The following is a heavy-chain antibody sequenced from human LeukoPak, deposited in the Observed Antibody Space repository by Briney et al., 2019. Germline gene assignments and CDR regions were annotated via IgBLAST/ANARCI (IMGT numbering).Heavy chain of an antibody. Sequence: SQTLSLTCAISGDSVSSISAAWNWIRQSPSRGLEWLGRTYYRSKWYNDYAVSVKSRITINPDTSKNQFSLKLSSVTAPDTAVYYCARDRVGQQLVGRNYYYYYMDVWGKGTTVTISS. CDR2: TYYRSKWYN. D-gene: IGHD6-13*01. CDR1: GDSVSSISAA. CDR3: ARDRVGQQLVGRNYYYYYMDV. V-gene: IGHV6-1*01. J-gene: IGHJ6*03.